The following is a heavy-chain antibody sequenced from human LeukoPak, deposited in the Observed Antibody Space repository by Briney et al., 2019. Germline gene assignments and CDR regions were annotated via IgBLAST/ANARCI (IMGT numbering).Heavy chain of an antibody. V-gene: IGHV1-2*02. CDR3: ARWGCSSTSCRYYYYMDV. D-gene: IGHD2-2*01. J-gene: IGHJ6*03. Sequence: ASVKVSCKASGYTFTGYYMHWVRQAPGQGLEWMGWINPNSGGTNYAQKFQGRVTMTRDTSISTAYMELSRLRSEDTAVYYCARWGCSSTSCRYYYYMDVWGKGTTVTVSS. CDR2: INPNSGGT. CDR1: GYTFTGYY.